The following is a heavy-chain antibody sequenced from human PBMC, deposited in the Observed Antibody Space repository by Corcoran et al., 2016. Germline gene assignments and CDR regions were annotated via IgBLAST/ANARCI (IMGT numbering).Heavy chain of an antibody. CDR3: ATVGAAVSY. V-gene: IGHV1-2*02. Sequence: QVQVVQSGAEVKKPGASVKVSCKASGYSFTDYYMHWVRQAPGQGLEWMGWTNPNSGDTKYERKFKGRVTMTRDASISTAYMELSSLRSDDTAVYYCATVGAAVSYWGQGTLVTVSS. CDR1: GYSFTDYY. CDR2: TNPNSGDT. J-gene: IGHJ4*02. D-gene: IGHD6-25*01.